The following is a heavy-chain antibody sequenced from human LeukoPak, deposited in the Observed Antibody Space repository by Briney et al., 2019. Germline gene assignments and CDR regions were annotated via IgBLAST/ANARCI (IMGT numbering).Heavy chain of an antibody. CDR3: ARDLRTGVMSSLNTLNAFDI. Sequence: PGGSLRLSCAASGFTFSSYSMNWVRQAPGKGLEWVSSISSSSSYIYYADSVKGRFTISRDNAKNSLYLQMNSLRAEDTAVYYCARDLRTGVMSSLNTLNAFDIWGQGTMVTVSS. J-gene: IGHJ3*02. CDR2: ISSSSSYI. D-gene: IGHD7-27*01. CDR1: GFTFSSYS. V-gene: IGHV3-21*01.